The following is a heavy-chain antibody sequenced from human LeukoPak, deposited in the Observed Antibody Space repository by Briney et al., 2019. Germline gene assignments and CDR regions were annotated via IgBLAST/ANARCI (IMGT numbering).Heavy chain of an antibody. V-gene: IGHV1-18*01. CDR1: GYTFTSYG. J-gene: IGHJ3*02. Sequence: ASVKVSCKASGYTFTSYGTSWVRQAPGQGLEWMGWISAYNGNTNYAQKLQGRVTMTTDTSTSTAYMELRSLRSDDTAVYYCARAPPGDTAKWIDALDIWGQGTMVTVSS. D-gene: IGHD5-18*01. CDR2: ISAYNGNT. CDR3: ARAPPGDTAKWIDALDI.